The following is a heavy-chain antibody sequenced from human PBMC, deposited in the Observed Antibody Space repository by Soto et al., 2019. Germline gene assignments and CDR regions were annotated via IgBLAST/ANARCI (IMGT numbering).Heavy chain of an antibody. J-gene: IGHJ3*02. D-gene: IGHD3-16*01. CDR3: ARDLWGRGWYAGDAFDI. Sequence: QVQLVESGGGVVQPGRSLRLSCAASGFTFSSYAMHWVRQAPGKGLEWVAVISYDGSNKYYADSVKGRFTISRDNSKNTLYLQMNGLRAEATAVYYCARDLWGRGWYAGDAFDIWGQGTMVTVSS. CDR2: ISYDGSNK. V-gene: IGHV3-30-3*01. CDR1: GFTFSSYA.